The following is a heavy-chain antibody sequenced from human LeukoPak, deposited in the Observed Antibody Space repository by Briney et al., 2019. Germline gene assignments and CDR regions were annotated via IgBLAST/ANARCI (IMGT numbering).Heavy chain of an antibody. D-gene: IGHD6-19*01. J-gene: IGHJ4*02. V-gene: IGHV4-34*01. CDR2: INHSGST. Sequence: NPSETLSLTCAVYGGSFSGYYWSWIRQPPGKGLEWIGEINHSGSTNYDPSLKSRVTISVDTSKNQFSLKLSSVTAADTAVYYCARVAVAGKNYFDYWGQGTLVTVSS. CDR3: ARVAVAGKNYFDY. CDR1: GGSFSGYY.